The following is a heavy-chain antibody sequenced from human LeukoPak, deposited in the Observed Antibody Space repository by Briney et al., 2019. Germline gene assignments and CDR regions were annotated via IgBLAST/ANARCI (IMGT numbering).Heavy chain of an antibody. J-gene: IGHJ4*02. CDR3: ARGQRWLDPRRKGLKQRYFDY. Sequence: PSETLSLTCAVYGGSFSGYYWSWIRQPPGKGLEWIGEINHSETTNYNPSLKSRVTISVDTSKNQFSLELSSVTAADTAVYYCARGQRWLDPRRKGLKQRYFDYWGQGTLVTVSS. CDR1: GGSFSGYY. CDR2: INHSETT. D-gene: IGHD3-22*01. V-gene: IGHV4-34*01.